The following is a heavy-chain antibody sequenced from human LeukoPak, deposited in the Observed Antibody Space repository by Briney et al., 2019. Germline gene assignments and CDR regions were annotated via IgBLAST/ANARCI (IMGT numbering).Heavy chain of an antibody. CDR3: ARDPSGGDY. D-gene: IGHD3-10*01. CDR2: ISSSSSYM. V-gene: IGHV3-21*01. J-gene: IGHJ4*02. Sequence: GGSLRLSCAASGFTFSSYNMNWVRQAPGKGLEWVSSISSSSSYMYYADSAKGRFTIPRDNAKNSLYLQMNSLRAEDTAVYYCARDPSGGDYWGQGTLVTVSS. CDR1: GFTFSSYN.